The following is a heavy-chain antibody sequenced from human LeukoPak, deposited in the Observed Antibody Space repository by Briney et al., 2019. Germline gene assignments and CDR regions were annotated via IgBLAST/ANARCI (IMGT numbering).Heavy chain of an antibody. CDR1: GGSFSGYY. V-gene: IGHV4-34*01. Sequence: PSETLSLTCAVYGGSFSGYYWSWIRQPPGKGLEWIGEINHSGSTNYNPSLKSRVTISVDTSKNQFSLKLSSVTAADTAAYYCARQMTTVTPYYMDVWGKGTTVTISS. J-gene: IGHJ6*03. CDR3: ARQMTTVTPYYMDV. CDR2: INHSGST. D-gene: IGHD4-17*01.